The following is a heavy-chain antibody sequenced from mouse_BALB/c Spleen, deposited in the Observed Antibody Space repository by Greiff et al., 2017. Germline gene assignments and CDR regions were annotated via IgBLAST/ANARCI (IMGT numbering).Heavy chain of an antibody. CDR2: IWRGGST. D-gene: IGHD2-3*01. J-gene: IGHJ4*01. V-gene: IGHV2-5-1*01. CDR3: AKNSYDGYYDYAMDY. Sequence: QVQLQQSGPSLVQPSQSLSITCTVSGFSLTSYGVHWVRQSPGKGLEWLGVIWRGGSTDYNAAFMSRLSITKDNSKSQVFFKMNSLQADDTAIYYCAKNSYDGYYDYAMDYWGQGTSVTVSS. CDR1: GFSLTSYG.